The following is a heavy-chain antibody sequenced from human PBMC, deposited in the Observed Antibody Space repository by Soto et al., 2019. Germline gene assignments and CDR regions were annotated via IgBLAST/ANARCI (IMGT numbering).Heavy chain of an antibody. J-gene: IGHJ3*02. CDR3: ARHVQLGYAFDS. V-gene: IGHV1-69*02. D-gene: IGHD7-27*01. CDR1: GGTFSSYT. CDR2: IIPILGIA. Sequence: GASVKVSCKASGGTFSSYTISWVRQAPGQGLEWMGRIIPILGIANYAQKFQGRVTITADKSTSTAYMELSSLRSEDTAVYYCARHVQLGYAFDSWGQGTMVTVSS.